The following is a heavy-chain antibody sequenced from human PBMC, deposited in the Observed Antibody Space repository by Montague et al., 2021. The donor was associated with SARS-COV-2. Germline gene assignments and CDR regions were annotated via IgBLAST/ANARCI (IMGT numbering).Heavy chain of an antibody. V-gene: IGHV3-30*03. D-gene: IGHD3-22*01. CDR2: ISYDGSNK. J-gene: IGHJ4*02. Sequence: SLRLSCAVSGFTFNKYWMHWVRQAPGKGLEWVAVISYDGSNKYYADSVKGRFTISRDNSKNTLYLQMNSLRAEDTAVYYCARDTLGTSMIVVVTTGFDYWGQGTLVTVSS. CDR1: GFTFNKYW. CDR3: ARDTLGTSMIVVVTTGFDY.